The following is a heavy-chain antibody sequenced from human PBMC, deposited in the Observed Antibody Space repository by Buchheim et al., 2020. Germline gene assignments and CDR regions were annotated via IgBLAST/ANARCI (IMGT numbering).Heavy chain of an antibody. V-gene: IGHV3-23*01. Sequence: VQLLESGGALVQSGGSLRLSCAASGFPFSSYAMSWVRQAPGKGLEWVSAISGGGSTTYYADSVKGRFTISRGNSKNTLSLQMNSLGADDTAVYFCAKERPGRYWGQGTL. CDR2: ISGGGSTT. CDR1: GFPFSSYA. J-gene: IGHJ4*02. CDR3: AKERPGRY.